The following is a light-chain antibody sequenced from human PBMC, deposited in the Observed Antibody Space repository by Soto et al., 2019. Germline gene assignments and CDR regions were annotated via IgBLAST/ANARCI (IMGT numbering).Light chain of an antibody. Sequence: ENVLTQSPATLSVSPGERATLSCRTSQIIGTNLAWYQQKPGQAPRLLIYGAFIRAPGFPVRCRGTGSGSEFPRTISSLQSEDDALCCCQQYDKWPYTFGQGTNLEIK. CDR2: GAF. J-gene: IGKJ2*01. CDR1: QIIGTN. V-gene: IGKV3-15*01. CDR3: QQYDKWPYT.